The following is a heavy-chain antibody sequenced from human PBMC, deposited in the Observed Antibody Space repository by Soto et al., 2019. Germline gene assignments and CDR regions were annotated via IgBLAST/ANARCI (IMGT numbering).Heavy chain of an antibody. V-gene: IGHV4-34*01. CDR3: ARGRDGGTTFDY. D-gene: IGHD2-15*01. CDR2: INHSGST. Sequence: ETLSLTCAVYGGSFSGYYWSWIRQPPGKGLEWIGEINHSGSTNYNPSLKSRVTISVDTSKNQFSLKLSSVTAADTAVYYCARGRDGGTTFDYWGQGTLVTVSS. CDR1: GGSFSGYY. J-gene: IGHJ4*02.